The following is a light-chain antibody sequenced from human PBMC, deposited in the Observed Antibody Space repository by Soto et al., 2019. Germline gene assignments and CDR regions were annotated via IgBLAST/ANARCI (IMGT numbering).Light chain of an antibody. J-gene: IGKJ5*01. CDR2: GAS. CDR3: QQYTGPPTT. Sequence: EIVLTQSPGTLSLSPGERATLSCRASQSVSSSYLAWYQQKPGQAPRLLIYGASSRATGIPGRFSGSGSGTDFTLTISRLEPEDFAVYFCQQYTGPPTTFGQGTRLEI. V-gene: IGKV3-20*01. CDR1: QSVSSSY.